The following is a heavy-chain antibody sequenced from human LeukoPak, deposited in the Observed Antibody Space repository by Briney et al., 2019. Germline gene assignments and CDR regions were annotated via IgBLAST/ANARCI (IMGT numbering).Heavy chain of an antibody. CDR1: GGSISSHY. CDR3: ARVHRAFDI. J-gene: IGHJ3*02. Sequence: SETLSLTCTVSGGSISSHYWSWIRQPPGKGLEWIGYIYYSGSTNYNPSLKSRVTISVDTSKNQFSLKLSSVTAADTAVYYCARVHRAFDIWGQGTMVIVSS. CDR2: IYYSGST. V-gene: IGHV4-59*11.